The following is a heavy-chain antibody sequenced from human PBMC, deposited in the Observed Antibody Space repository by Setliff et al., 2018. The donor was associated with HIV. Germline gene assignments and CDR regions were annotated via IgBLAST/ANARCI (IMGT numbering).Heavy chain of an antibody. V-gene: IGHV4-39*01. J-gene: IGHJ5*02. CDR3: ASRVYYYDSSGYLREEGFDP. CDR1: GGSISNSRYY. Sequence: LSLTCTVSGGSISNSRYYWSWIRQPPGKGLEWIGSIYYSGSTYYNPSLKSRVTISVDTSKNQFSLKLSSVTAADAAVYYCASRVYYYDSSGYLREEGFDPWGQGTQVTVSS. CDR2: IYYSGST. D-gene: IGHD3-22*01.